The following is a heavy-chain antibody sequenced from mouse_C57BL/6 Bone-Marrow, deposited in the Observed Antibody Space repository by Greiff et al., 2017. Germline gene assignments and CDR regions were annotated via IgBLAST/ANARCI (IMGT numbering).Heavy chain of an antibody. CDR2: ISSGGDYI. D-gene: IGHD2-1*01. J-gene: IGHJ4*01. V-gene: IGHV5-9-1*02. CDR1: GFTFSSYA. Sequence: DVMLVESGEGLVKPGGSLKLSCAASGFTFSSYAMSWVRPTPEKRLEWVAYISSGGDYIYYADTVKGRFTISRDNARNTLYLQMSSLKSEDTAMYYCTRGYYGNSYYAMDYWGQGTSVTVSS. CDR3: TRGYYGNSYYAMDY.